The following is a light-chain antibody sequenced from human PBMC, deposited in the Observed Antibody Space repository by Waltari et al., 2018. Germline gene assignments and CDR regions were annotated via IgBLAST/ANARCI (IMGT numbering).Light chain of an antibody. Sequence: SYELTQPPSVSVSPGQTARITCSGDALPKPYAYWYQQKPGQAPVLVIYKDSERPSGIPERFSGSSSGTTVTLTISGVQAEDEADYYCQSADSSGTNVVFGGGTKLTVL. CDR2: KDS. V-gene: IGLV3-25*03. J-gene: IGLJ2*01. CDR1: ALPKPY. CDR3: QSADSSGTNVV.